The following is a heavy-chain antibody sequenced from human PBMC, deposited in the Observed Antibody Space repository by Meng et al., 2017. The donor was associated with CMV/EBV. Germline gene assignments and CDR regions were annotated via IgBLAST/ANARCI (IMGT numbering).Heavy chain of an antibody. CDR3: ARDLSIAARPL. V-gene: IGHV3-66*02. J-gene: IGHJ4*02. D-gene: IGHD6-6*01. CDR1: GFTVSSNY. CDR2: IYSGGST. Sequence: GGSLRLSCAASGFTVSSNYMSWVRQAPGKGLEWVSVIYSGGSTYYADSVKGRFTISRDNSKNTLYLQMNSLRAEDTAVHYCARDLSIAARPLWGQGTLVTVSS.